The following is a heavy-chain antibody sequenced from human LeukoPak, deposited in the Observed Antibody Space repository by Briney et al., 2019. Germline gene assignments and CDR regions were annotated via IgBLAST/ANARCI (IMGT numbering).Heavy chain of an antibody. D-gene: IGHD3-10*01. CDR3: AKDRDLLFAHCWFDL. V-gene: IGHV3-23*01. J-gene: IGHJ5*02. CDR2: ISISGGSA. Sequence: GGSLRLSCAASGFTFGTYAMSWVRQAPGKGLEWVSGISISGGSAYYADSVKGQFTISRDNSKNTLYLQMNRLRAEDTAVYYCAKDRDLLFAHCWFDLWGQGILVTVSS. CDR1: GFTFGTYA.